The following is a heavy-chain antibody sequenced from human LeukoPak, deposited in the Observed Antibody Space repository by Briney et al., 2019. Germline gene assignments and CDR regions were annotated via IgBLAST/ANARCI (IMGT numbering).Heavy chain of an antibody. V-gene: IGHV3-30*03. Sequence: GGSLRLSCVASRFILSRYVMHWVRQTPGPGLELLAVVESDGRNTYYTDSVKGRFTISRDNSQNTLYLQMDSLRPEDTALYYCVSQDGHTFLDAFDIWGQGTMLIVSS. CDR1: RFILSRYV. J-gene: IGHJ3*02. D-gene: IGHD5-24*01. CDR3: VSQDGHTFLDAFDI. CDR2: VESDGRNT.